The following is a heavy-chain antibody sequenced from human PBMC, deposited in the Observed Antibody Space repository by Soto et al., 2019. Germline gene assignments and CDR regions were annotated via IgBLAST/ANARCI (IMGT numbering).Heavy chain of an antibody. Sequence: GASVKVSCKVSGYTLTELSMHWVRQAPGKGLEWMGGFDPEDGETIYAQKFQGRVTMTEDTSTDTAYMELSSLRSEDTAVYYRATDSWNYYDSSGYYYGFWGQGTLVTVSS. CDR1: GYTLTELS. J-gene: IGHJ4*02. D-gene: IGHD3-22*01. V-gene: IGHV1-24*01. CDR2: FDPEDGET. CDR3: ATDSWNYYDSSGYYYGF.